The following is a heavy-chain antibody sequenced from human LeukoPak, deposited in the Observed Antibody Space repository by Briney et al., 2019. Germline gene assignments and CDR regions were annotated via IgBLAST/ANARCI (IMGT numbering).Heavy chain of an antibody. CDR1: GGSFSGYY. D-gene: IGHD6-13*01. V-gene: IGHV4-34*01. CDR3: ARVREQQLDLDY. CDR2: INHSGST. J-gene: IGHJ4*02. Sequence: SETPSLTCAVYGGSFSGYYWSWIRQPPGKGLEWIGEINHSGSTNYNPSLKSRVTISVDTSKNQFSLKLSSVTAADTAVYYCARVREQQLDLDYWGQGTLVTVSS.